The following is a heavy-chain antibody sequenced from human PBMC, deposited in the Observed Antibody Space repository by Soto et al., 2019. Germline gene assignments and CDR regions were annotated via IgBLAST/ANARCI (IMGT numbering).Heavy chain of an antibody. CDR3: ARAHQLLPNWFDP. V-gene: IGHV4-30-4*01. Sequence: PSETLSLTCTVSGGSISSGDYYWSWIRQPPGKGLEWIGYIYYSGSTYYNPSLKSRVTISVDTSKNQFSLKLSSVTAADTAVYYCARAHQLLPNWFDPWGHGTLVTVSS. CDR1: GGSISSGDYY. J-gene: IGHJ5*02. CDR2: IYYSGST. D-gene: IGHD2-2*01.